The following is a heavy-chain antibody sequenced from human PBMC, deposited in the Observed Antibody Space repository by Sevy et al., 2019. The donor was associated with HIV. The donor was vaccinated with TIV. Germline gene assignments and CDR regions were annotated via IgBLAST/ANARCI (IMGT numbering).Heavy chain of an antibody. D-gene: IGHD1-26*01. CDR3: ARGKYTGTYSGHLDN. CDR1: GFTFSDYA. J-gene: IGHJ4*02. V-gene: IGHV3-30-3*01. Sequence: GGSLRLSCAASGFTFSDYAIHWVRQAPGKGLEGVAVVSYNGNNKYYADSVKGRFTISGDSSKNRTHLQMDSLRPEDAAVYYCARGKYTGTYSGHLDNWGQGILVTVSS. CDR2: VSYNGNNK.